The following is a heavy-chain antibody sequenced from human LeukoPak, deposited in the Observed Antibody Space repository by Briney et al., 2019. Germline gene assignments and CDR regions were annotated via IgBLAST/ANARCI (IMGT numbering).Heavy chain of an antibody. V-gene: IGHV4-39*01. J-gene: IGHJ5*02. CDR3: ARQHKYGGNALDP. CDR1: GGSISTNY. Sequence: ASETLSLTCTVSGGSISTNYWGWIRQPPGKGLEWIGNIFYSGSTYYSPSLKSRVTISLDTSKNQFSLKLSSVTAADTAVYYCARQHKYGGNALDPWGQGTLVTVSS. D-gene: IGHD4-23*01. CDR2: IFYSGST.